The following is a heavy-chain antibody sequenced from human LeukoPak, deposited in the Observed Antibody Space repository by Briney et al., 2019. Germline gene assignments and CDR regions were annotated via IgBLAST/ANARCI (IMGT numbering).Heavy chain of an antibody. D-gene: IGHD3-3*01. CDR3: TKDLGKVLRFLEWPRGFDY. V-gene: IGHV3-23*01. Sequence: GGSLRLSCAASGFTFSSYGMGWVRQAPGKGLEWVSGISGSGATPFYADSVKGRFTISRDNSKNTLYLQMNSLRAEDTAVYYCTKDLGKVLRFLEWPRGFDYWGQGTLVTVSS. CDR2: ISGSGATP. CDR1: GFTFSSYG. J-gene: IGHJ4*02.